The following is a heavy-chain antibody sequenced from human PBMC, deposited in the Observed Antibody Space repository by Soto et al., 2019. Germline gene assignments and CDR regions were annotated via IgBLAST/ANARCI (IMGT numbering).Heavy chain of an antibody. D-gene: IGHD5-12*01. V-gene: IGHV3-64D*06. CDR1: GFTFSSYT. J-gene: IGHJ4*01. Sequence: VGSLRLSCSASGFTFSSYTMHWVRQAPGKGLDYVSGIRGNGDSPFYADSVKGRFTISRDNSKNALYLLMSSLSADDTAVYYCVKSRGGNNFAFFDSGHGALVTVSS. CDR3: VKSRGGNNFAFFD. CDR2: IRGNGDSP.